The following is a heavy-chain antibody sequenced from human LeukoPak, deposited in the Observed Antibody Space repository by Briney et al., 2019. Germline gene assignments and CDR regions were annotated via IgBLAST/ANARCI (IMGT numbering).Heavy chain of an antibody. CDR2: INHSGST. CDR1: GGSFSGYY. V-gene: IGHV4-34*01. Sequence: PSETLSLTCAVYGGSFSGYYWSWIRQPPGKGLEWIGEINHSGSTNYNPSLKSRVTISVDTSKNQFSLKLSSVTAADTAVYYCARDGSLYYDILTGYLPYVYYGMDVWGQGTTVTVSS. D-gene: IGHD3-9*01. CDR3: ARDGSLYYDILTGYLPYVYYGMDV. J-gene: IGHJ6*02.